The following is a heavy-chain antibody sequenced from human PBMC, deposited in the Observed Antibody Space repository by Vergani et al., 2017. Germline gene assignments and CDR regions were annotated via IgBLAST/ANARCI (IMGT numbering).Heavy chain of an antibody. CDR1: GDSMNTYY. D-gene: IGHD2-21*01. V-gene: IGHV4-59*01. CDR3: ARGALWWLRQIDS. CDR2: IYDSGDT. J-gene: IGHJ4*02. Sequence: QVQLQESGPGLVKPSETLSLTCSVSGDSMNTYYWTWIRQPPGKGLEWIGYIYDSGDTKYNPSLKSRVTMSLDTSKNQFSLNLYSVTAADTAVYYCARGALWWLRQIDSWRQGTLVTVSS.